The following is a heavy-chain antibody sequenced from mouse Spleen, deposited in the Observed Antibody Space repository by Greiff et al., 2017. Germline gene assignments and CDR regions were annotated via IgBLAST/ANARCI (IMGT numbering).Heavy chain of an antibody. Sequence: EVMLVESGGGLVKPGGSLKLSCAASGFTFSSYAMSWVRQTPEKRLEWVATISSGGSYTYYPDSVKGRFTISRDNAKNTLYLQMSSLRSEDTAMYYCARHGYSSGYDDYWGQGTTLTVSS. CDR1: GFTFSSYA. CDR3: ARHGYSSGYDDY. V-gene: IGHV5-9-1*01. D-gene: IGHD3-1*01. CDR2: ISSGGSYT. J-gene: IGHJ2*01.